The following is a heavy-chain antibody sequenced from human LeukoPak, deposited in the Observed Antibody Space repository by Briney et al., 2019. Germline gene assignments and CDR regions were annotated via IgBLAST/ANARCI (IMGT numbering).Heavy chain of an antibody. Sequence: SETLSLTCTVSGGSISSYYWTWIRQSPGKGLEWIGYIYYNGSTNFNPSLKGRVTLSVDTSKNQFSLNLRSVTAADTAVYYCARDGAHWGLGLPDYWGQGTLVAVSS. CDR3: ARDGAHWGLGLPDY. J-gene: IGHJ4*02. CDR1: GGSISSYY. CDR2: IYYNGST. D-gene: IGHD3-16*01. V-gene: IGHV4-59*01.